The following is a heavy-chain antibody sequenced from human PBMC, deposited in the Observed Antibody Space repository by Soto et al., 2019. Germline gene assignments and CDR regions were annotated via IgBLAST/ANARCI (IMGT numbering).Heavy chain of an antibody. CDR3: ARGVADTGRSYAPWYLDI. J-gene: IGHJ2*01. D-gene: IGHD1-26*01. CDR1: GGTFSSYA. V-gene: IGHV1-69*06. CDR2: IIPIFGSP. Sequence: QVQLVQSGAEVKKPGSSVKVSCKASGGTFSSYAFSWVRQAPGQGLEWMGGIIPIFGSPNHAQKFQGRGTITADKSTSTMYTELSSLTSEDTAVYFGARGVADTGRSYAPWYLDIWGRGTLVTGSA.